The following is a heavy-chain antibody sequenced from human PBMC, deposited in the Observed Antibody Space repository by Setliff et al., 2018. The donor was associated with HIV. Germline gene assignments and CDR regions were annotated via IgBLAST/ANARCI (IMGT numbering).Heavy chain of an antibody. Sequence: NPSETLSLTCSVSGGSISSYYWSWIRQLPGKGLEWIGYIYYSGSTNYNPSLKSRVTISVDTSKNQFSLKLSSVTAADTAVYYCARYGITIFGTRGGWFDPWGQGTLVTVSS. CDR1: GGSISSYY. D-gene: IGHD3-3*01. CDR3: ARYGITIFGTRGGWFDP. CDR2: IYYSGST. J-gene: IGHJ5*02. V-gene: IGHV4-59*01.